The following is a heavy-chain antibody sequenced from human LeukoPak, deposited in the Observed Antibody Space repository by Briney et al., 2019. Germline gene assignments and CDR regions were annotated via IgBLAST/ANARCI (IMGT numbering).Heavy chain of an antibody. V-gene: IGHV3-30*19. Sequence: GRSLRLSCAASGFTFSSYGMHWVRQAPGKGLEWVAVISYDGSNKYYADSVKGRFTIPRDNSKNTLYLQMNSLRAEDTAVYYCASPGGLLWFGELYYWGQGTLVTVSS. J-gene: IGHJ4*02. CDR1: GFTFSSYG. CDR2: ISYDGSNK. D-gene: IGHD3-10*01. CDR3: ASPGGLLWFGELYY.